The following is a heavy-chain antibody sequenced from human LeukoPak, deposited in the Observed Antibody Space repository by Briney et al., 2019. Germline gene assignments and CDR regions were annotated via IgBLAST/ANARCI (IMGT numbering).Heavy chain of an antibody. V-gene: IGHV3-48*04. Sequence: PGGSLRLSCAASGFTFSSYSMNWVRQAPGKGLEWVSYISSSSSTIYYADSVKGRFTISRDNAKNSLYLQMNSLRAEDTAVYYCARVKNRGRLAVAGTFDYWGQGTLVTVSS. CDR3: ARVKNRGRLAVAGTFDY. J-gene: IGHJ4*02. CDR2: ISSSSSTI. D-gene: IGHD6-19*01. CDR1: GFTFSSYS.